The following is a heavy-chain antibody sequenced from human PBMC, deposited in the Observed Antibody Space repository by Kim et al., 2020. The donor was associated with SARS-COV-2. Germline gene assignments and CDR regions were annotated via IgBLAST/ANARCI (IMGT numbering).Heavy chain of an antibody. J-gene: IGHJ4*01. CDR2: ISYDGSNT. V-gene: IGHV3-30*18. CDR1: GFTFSSYG. CDR3: AKDGSPYYYGSCIDY. Sequence: GGSLRLSCAASGFTFSSYGMHWVRQAPGKGLEWVAVISYDGSNTYYADSVKGRFTISRDNSKNTLYLQMNSLRAEDTAVYYCAKDGSPYYYGSCIDYWGRGTLVTVSS. D-gene: IGHD3-10*01.